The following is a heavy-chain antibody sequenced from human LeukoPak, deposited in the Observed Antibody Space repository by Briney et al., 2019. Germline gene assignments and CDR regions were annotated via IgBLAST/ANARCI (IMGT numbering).Heavy chain of an antibody. CDR2: IVVGSGNT. Sequence: SEKVSCKASGFTFTSSVVQWVRQARGQRLEWIGWIVVGSGNTNYAQKFQERVTITRDMSTSTAYMELSSLRSEDTAVYYCAADLYDYGDYVLGYWGQGTLVTVSS. J-gene: IGHJ4*02. CDR1: GFTFTSSV. CDR3: AADLYDYGDYVLGY. V-gene: IGHV1-58*01. D-gene: IGHD4-17*01.